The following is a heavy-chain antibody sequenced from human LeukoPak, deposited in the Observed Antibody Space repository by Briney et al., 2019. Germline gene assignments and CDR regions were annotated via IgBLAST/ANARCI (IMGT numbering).Heavy chain of an antibody. J-gene: IGHJ4*02. CDR3: ASSSDSNYVGDY. CDR2: IIPIFGTA. D-gene: IGHD4-11*01. V-gene: IGHV1-69*13. Sequence: SVKVSCKASGGTFSSYAISWVRQAPGQGLEWMGGIIPIFGTANYAQKFQGRVTITADESTSTAYMELSSLRSEDTAVYYCASSSDSNYVGDYWGQGTLVTVSS. CDR1: GGTFSSYA.